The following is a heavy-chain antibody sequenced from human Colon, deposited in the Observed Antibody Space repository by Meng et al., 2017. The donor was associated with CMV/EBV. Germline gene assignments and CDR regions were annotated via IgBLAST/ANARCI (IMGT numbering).Heavy chain of an antibody. CDR3: ARAHSYGYGPLLSSSLQFDY. D-gene: IGHD5-18*01. CDR1: GGTFSSYA. Sequence: SVKVSCKASGGTFSSYANSWVRQAPGQGLEWMGGIIPIFGTANYAQKFQGRVTITTDESTSTAYMELSSLRSEDTAVYYWARAHSYGYGPLLSSSLQFDYWGQGTLVTVSS. CDR2: IIPIFGTA. V-gene: IGHV1-69*05. J-gene: IGHJ4*02.